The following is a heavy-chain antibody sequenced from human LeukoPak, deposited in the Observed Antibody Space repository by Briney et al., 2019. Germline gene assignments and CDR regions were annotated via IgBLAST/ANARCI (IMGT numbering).Heavy chain of an antibody. CDR2: INPNSGGT. CDR1: GYTFSDYY. Sequence: GASVKVSCKASGYTFSDYYMHWVRQAPGQGLEWMGWINPNSGGTNYAQKFQGRVTMTRDTSISTAYMELSRLRSDDTAVYYCARTPPTVAGRGNWFDPWGQGTLVTVSS. CDR3: ARTPPTVAGRGNWFDP. V-gene: IGHV1-2*02. J-gene: IGHJ5*02. D-gene: IGHD6-19*01.